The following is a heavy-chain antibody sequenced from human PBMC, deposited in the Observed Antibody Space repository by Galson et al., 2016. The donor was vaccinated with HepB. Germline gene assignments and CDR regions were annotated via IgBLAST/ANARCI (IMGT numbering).Heavy chain of an antibody. CDR2: IWYGGSKE. D-gene: IGHD2-8*02. CDR1: GFSFSTYG. J-gene: IGHJ4*02. V-gene: IGHV3-33*03. Sequence: SLRLSCAASGFSFSTYGMHWVRQAPGKGLEWVAAIWYGGSKEYYADSVKGRFSISRDEPKNTLYLYMNTPTAEDTAVYYCAKERRDQCTGWHYFESWGQGTMVTVSS. CDR3: AKERRDQCTGWHYFES.